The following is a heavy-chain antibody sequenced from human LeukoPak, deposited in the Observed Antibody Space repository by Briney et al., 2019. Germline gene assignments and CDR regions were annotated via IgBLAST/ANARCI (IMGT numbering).Heavy chain of an antibody. D-gene: IGHD5-24*01. CDR1: GDSISSSRYY. CDR3: ARRRDGYNPFDY. V-gene: IGHV4-39*01. CDR2: IYYSGST. J-gene: IGHJ4*02. Sequence: PSETLSLTCTVPGDSISSSRYYWGWIRQPPGKGLEWIGSIYYSGSTYYNPSLRSRVTIYLDTSKTQFSLKLSSVTAADTAVYYCARRRDGYNPFDYWGQGVLVTVSS.